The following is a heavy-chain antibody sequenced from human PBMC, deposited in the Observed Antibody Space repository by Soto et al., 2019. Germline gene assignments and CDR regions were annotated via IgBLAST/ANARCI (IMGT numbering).Heavy chain of an antibody. J-gene: IGHJ6*02. CDR2: INPNSGGT. Sequence: QVQLVQSGAEVKKPWASVKVSCKASGYTFTGYYMHWVRQAPGQGLEWMGWINPNSGGTNYAQKFQGRVTMTRDTSISTAYMELSRLRSDDTAVYYCASQSITMIVVVVYGMDVWGQGTTVTVSS. D-gene: IGHD3-22*01. CDR1: GYTFTGYY. V-gene: IGHV1-2*02. CDR3: ASQSITMIVVVVYGMDV.